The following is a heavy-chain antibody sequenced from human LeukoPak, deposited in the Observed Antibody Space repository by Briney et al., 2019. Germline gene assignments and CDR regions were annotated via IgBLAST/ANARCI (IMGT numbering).Heavy chain of an antibody. D-gene: IGHD3-10*01. J-gene: IGHJ4*02. V-gene: IGHV4-39*07. CDR3: AREGSNYYGSGTYAPFDY. CDR1: GGSISSSSYY. Sequence: SETLSLTCTVSGGSISSSSYYWGWIRQPPGKGLEWIGSIYYSGSTYYNPSLKSRVTISVDTSKNQFSLKLSSVTAADTAVYYCAREGSNYYGSGTYAPFDYWGQGTLVTVSS. CDR2: IYYSGST.